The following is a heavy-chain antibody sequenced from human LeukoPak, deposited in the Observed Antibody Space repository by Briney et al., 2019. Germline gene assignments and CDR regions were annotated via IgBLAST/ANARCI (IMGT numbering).Heavy chain of an antibody. V-gene: IGHV4-34*01. Sequence: PSETLSLTCAVYGGSFSGYYWSWIRQPPGKGLEWIGEINHSGSTNYNPSLKSRVTISVDTSKNQFSLKLSSVTAADTAVYYCARAEGLQLSPLDYWGQGTLVTVSS. CDR2: INHSGST. D-gene: IGHD5-18*01. CDR1: GGSFSGYY. J-gene: IGHJ4*02. CDR3: ARAEGLQLSPLDY.